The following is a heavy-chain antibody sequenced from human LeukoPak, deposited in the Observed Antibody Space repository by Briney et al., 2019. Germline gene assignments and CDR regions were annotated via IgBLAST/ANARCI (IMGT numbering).Heavy chain of an antibody. V-gene: IGHV4-4*07. D-gene: IGHD6-13*01. CDR2: IYTSGST. CDR3: ARGAAGAIDY. J-gene: IGHJ4*02. CDR1: GGSISSYY. Sequence: SETLSLTCTVSGGSISSYYWSWIRQPAGKGLEWIGRIYTSGSTNYNPSLKSRVTMSVDTSKNQFSPQLNSVTPEDTAVYYCARGAAGAIDYWGQGTLVTVSS.